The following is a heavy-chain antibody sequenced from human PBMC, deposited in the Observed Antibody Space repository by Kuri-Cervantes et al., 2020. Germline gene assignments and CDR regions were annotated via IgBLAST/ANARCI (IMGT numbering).Heavy chain of an antibody. CDR1: GFTFDDYA. CDR2: ISWNSGSI. J-gene: IGHJ4*02. D-gene: IGHD1-26*01. V-gene: IGHV3-9*01. Sequence: SLKISCAASGFTFDDYAMHWVRQAPGKGLEWASGISWNSGSIGYADSVKGRFTISRDNSKNTLYLQMNSLRAEDTAVYYCAKDARPIGGATSNFDYWGQGTLVTVSS. CDR3: AKDARPIGGATSNFDY.